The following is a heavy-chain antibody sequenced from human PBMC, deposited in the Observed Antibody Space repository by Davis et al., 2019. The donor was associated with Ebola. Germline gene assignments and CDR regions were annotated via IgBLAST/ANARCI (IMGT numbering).Heavy chain of an antibody. CDR3: ARGAVAGEIYNWFDP. V-gene: IGHV4-59*01. J-gene: IGHJ5*02. Sequence: SETLSLTCTVSGGSISSYYWNWIRQPPGKGLEWIGYIYYSGSTHYNPSLRTPVTMSVDTSKNQFSLKLFSVTAADTAVYYCARGAVAGEIYNWFDPWGQGTLVTVSS. CDR2: IYYSGST. D-gene: IGHD6-19*01. CDR1: GGSISSYY.